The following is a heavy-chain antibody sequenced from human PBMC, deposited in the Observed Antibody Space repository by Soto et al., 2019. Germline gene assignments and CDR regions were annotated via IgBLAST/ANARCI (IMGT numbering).Heavy chain of an antibody. CDR1: GYTFTSYA. V-gene: IGHV1-3*01. CDR3: ARGPLVVLNYFES. Sequence: ASVKVSCKASGYTFTSYAMNWVRQAPGQRLEWMGWINAGNGNTKYSQKLQARLTISADKSTSTAYMELSSLTSDDTAMYFCARGPLVVLNYFESWGQGTLVTVSS. J-gene: IGHJ4*02. CDR2: INAGNGNT.